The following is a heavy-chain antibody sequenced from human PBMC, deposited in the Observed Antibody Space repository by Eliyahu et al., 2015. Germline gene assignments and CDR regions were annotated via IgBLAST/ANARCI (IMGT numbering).Heavy chain of an antibody. D-gene: IGHD6-13*01. CDR2: ISYDGSNK. CDR1: GFTFSSYG. Sequence: QVQLVESGXGVVQPGXSLXLXCSASGFTFSSYGMPWVRQAPGKGLEWVXVISYDGSNKYYADSVKGRFTISRDNSKNTLYLQMNSLRAEDTAVYYCAKDLSSSWYYFDYWGQGTLVTVSS. V-gene: IGHV3-30*18. J-gene: IGHJ4*02. CDR3: AKDLSSSWYYFDY.